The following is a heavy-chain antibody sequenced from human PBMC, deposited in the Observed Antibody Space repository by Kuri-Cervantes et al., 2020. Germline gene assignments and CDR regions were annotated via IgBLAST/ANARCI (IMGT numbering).Heavy chain of an antibody. V-gene: IGHV3-49*04. D-gene: IGHD4-17*01. CDR1: GFTFSSYA. J-gene: IGHJ4*02. CDR2: IRSKAYGGTT. CDR3: TRDHRDYGDYLYYFDY. Sequence: GGSLRLSCAASGFTFSSYAMSWVRQAPGKGLEWVGFIRSKAYGGTTEYAASVKGRFTISRDDSKSIAYLQMNSLKTEDTAVYYCTRDHRDYGDYLYYFDYWGQGTLVTVSS.